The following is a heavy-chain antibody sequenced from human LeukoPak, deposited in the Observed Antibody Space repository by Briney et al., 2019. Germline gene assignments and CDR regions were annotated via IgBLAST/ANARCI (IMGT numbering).Heavy chain of an antibody. CDR1: GFTFNNHW. CDR3: ARDLSSSSQ. V-gene: IGHV3-48*02. J-gene: IGHJ4*02. Sequence: GGSLRLSCAASGFTFNNHWMSWVRRAPGKGLEWVSYISSSSSTIYYADSVKGRFTISRDNAKNSLYLQMNSLRDEDTAVYYCARDLSSSSQWGQGTLVTVSS. D-gene: IGHD6-6*01. CDR2: ISSSSSTI.